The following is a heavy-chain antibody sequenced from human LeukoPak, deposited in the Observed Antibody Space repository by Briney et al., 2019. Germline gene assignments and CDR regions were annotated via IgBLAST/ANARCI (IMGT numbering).Heavy chain of an antibody. CDR3: ARVRSARPGY. CDR1: GFTFSSYA. J-gene: IGHJ4*02. Sequence: PGGSLRLSCAASGFTFSSYAMHWVRQAPGKRLEWVAVISYDGSNKYYADSVKGRFTISRDNSKNTLYLQMNSLRAEDTAVYYCARVRSARPGYWGQGTLVTVSS. CDR2: ISYDGSNK. D-gene: IGHD1-26*01. V-gene: IGHV3-30-3*01.